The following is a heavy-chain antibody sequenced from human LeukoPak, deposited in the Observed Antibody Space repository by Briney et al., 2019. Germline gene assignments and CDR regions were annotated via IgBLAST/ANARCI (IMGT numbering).Heavy chain of an antibody. CDR1: GGSFSGYY. V-gene: IGHV4-34*01. D-gene: IGHD3-10*01. CDR2: INHSGST. J-gene: IGHJ4*02. Sequence: SETLSLTCAVYGGSFSGYYWTWIRQPPGKGLEWIGEINHSGSTSYNPSLRSRVTISVDTSNNQFSLKLTSVTAADTAVYYCVAEEYGTGSYYKSAFWGKGALVTVSS. CDR3: VAEEYGTGSYYKSAF.